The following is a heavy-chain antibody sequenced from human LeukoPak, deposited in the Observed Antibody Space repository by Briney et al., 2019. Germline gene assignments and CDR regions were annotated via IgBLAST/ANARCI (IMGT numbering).Heavy chain of an antibody. CDR3: AKDDYYGSGALFY. V-gene: IGHV4-59*01. Sequence: SETLSLTCTVSGGSISNYYWSWIRQPPGKGLEWIGYIYYSGSTNYNPSLKSRVTISVDTSKNQFSLKLSSVTAADTAVYYCAKDDYYGSGALFYWGQGTLVTVSS. CDR1: GGSISNYY. CDR2: IYYSGST. J-gene: IGHJ4*02. D-gene: IGHD3-10*01.